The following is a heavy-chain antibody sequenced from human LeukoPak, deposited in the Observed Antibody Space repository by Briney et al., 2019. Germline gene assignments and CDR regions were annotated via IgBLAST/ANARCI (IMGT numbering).Heavy chain of an antibody. CDR3: ARVAKAYCGGDCLRY. CDR2: ISSSSSYI. CDR1: GFTFSSYS. D-gene: IGHD2-21*02. V-gene: IGHV3-21*04. Sequence: PGGSLRLSCAASGFTFSSYSMNWVRQAPGKGLEWVSSISSSSSYIYYADSVKGRFTISRDNAKNSLYLQMNSLRAEDTAVYYCARVAKAYCGGDCLRYWGQGTLVTVSS. J-gene: IGHJ4*02.